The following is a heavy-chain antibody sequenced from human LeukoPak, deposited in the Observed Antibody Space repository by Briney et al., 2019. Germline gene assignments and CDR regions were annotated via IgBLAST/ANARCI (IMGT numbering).Heavy chain of an antibody. J-gene: IGHJ4*02. D-gene: IGHD4-17*01. CDR3: ARVSYGDYGYYFDY. CDR1: GGSISSYY. V-gene: IGHV4-59*01. CDR2: IYYSGST. Sequence: SETLSLTCTVSGGSISSYYWSWTRQPPGKGLEWIGYIYYSGSTNYNPSLKSRVTISVDTSKNQFSLKLSSVTAADTAVYYCARVSYGDYGYYFDYWGQGTLVTVSS.